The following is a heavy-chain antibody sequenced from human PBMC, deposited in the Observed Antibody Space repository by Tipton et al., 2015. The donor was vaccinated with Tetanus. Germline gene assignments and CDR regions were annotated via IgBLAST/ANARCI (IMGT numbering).Heavy chain of an antibody. CDR3: ARGERGAPDI. CDR1: GDSVSSNSAA. Sequence: GLVKPSRTLSLTCAISGDSVSSNSAAWNWIRQSPSRGLEWLGRTYYRSKWNNEYAVSVKSRLTINPDTSKNQVSLQLNSVTPDDTAVYYCARGERGAPDIWGQGTLVTVSS. V-gene: IGHV6-1*01. D-gene: IGHD4/OR15-4a*01. CDR2: TYYRSKWNN. J-gene: IGHJ3*02.